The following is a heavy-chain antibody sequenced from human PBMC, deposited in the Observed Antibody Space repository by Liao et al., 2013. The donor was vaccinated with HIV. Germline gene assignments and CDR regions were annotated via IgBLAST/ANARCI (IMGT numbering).Heavy chain of an antibody. CDR1: GGSISSYY. D-gene: IGHD3-9*01. CDR3: ARDAYFDWDNWFDP. CDR2: IYSSGAT. Sequence: QVQLQESGPGLVKPSETLSLTCSVSGGSISSYYWSWIRQPAGKGLEWIGRIYSSGATNYNPSLKSRVTMSVDTSKNQFSLKLNSVTAADTAVYYCARDAYFDWDNWFDPWGQGTLVTVSS. V-gene: IGHV4-4*07. J-gene: IGHJ5*02.